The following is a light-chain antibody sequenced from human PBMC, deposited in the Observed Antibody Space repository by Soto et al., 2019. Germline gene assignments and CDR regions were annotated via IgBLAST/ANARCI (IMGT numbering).Light chain of an antibody. CDR1: QSVSSY. V-gene: IGKV3-11*01. CDR3: QQRSTGPPLT. CDR2: DAS. J-gene: IGKJ4*01. Sequence: EIVLTQSPATLSLSPGERATLSCRASQSVSSYLAWYQQRPGQAPRLLIYDASNGASGIPARFSGSGSGTDFTLTISSLEPEDFAVYYCQQRSTGPPLTFGGGTKVDIK.